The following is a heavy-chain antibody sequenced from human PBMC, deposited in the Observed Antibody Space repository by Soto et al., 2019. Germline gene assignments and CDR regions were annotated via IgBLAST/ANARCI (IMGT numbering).Heavy chain of an antibody. CDR3: AREGRRPTGGIDY. CDR1: GGTFSSYS. CDR2: IIPIFGTA. D-gene: IGHD3-16*01. J-gene: IGHJ4*02. V-gene: IGHV1-69*01. Sequence: QVQLVQSGAEVKKPGSSVMLSCKASGGTFSSYSINWVRQAPGQGLEWMGEIIPIFGTANYAQKFQGRVTISADASKSPAYMELSTLRSADTSVYYCAREGRRPTGGIDYWGQGTLVTVSS.